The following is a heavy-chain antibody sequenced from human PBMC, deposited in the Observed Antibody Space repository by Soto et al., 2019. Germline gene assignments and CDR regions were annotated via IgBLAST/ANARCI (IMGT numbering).Heavy chain of an antibody. Sequence: AASVKVSCKASGGTFSSYAISWVRQAPGQGLEWMGGIIPIFGTANYAQKFQGRVTITADKSTSTAYMELSSLRSEDTAVYYCARHYDFWSGYYNYYYGMDVWGQGTTVTVSS. CDR2: IIPIFGTA. V-gene: IGHV1-69*06. D-gene: IGHD3-3*01. J-gene: IGHJ6*02. CDR1: GGTFSSYA. CDR3: ARHYDFWSGYYNYYYGMDV.